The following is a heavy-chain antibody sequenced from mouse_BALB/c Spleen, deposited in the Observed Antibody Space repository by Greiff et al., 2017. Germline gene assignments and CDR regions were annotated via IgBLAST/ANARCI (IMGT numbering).Heavy chain of an antibody. Sequence: VQGVESGPGLVKPSQSLSLTCTVTGYSITSDYAWNWIRQFPGNKLEWMGYISYSGSTSYNPSLKSRISITRDTSKNQFFLQLNSVTTEDTATYYCARLTTAFDYWGQGTTLTVSS. CDR3: ARLTTAFDY. J-gene: IGHJ2*01. V-gene: IGHV3-2*02. D-gene: IGHD1-2*01. CDR1: GYSITSDYA. CDR2: ISYSGST.